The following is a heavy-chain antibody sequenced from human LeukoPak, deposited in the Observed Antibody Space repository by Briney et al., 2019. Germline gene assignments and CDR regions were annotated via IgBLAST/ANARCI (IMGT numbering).Heavy chain of an antibody. V-gene: IGHV3-23*01. J-gene: IGHJ3*02. CDR2: TSGSGGST. CDR1: GFTFSSYA. D-gene: IGHD3-22*01. CDR3: AKTSTMTVVVWAFDI. Sequence: PGGSLRLSCAASGFTFSSYAMSWVRQAPGKGLERVSATSGSGGSTYYADSVKGRFTISRDNSKNTLYLQMNSLRAEDTAVYYCAKTSTMTVVVWAFDIWGQGTMVTVSS.